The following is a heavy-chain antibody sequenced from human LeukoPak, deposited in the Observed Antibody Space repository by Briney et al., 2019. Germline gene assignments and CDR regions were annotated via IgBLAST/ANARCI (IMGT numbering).Heavy chain of an antibody. CDR1: GFTFSSYS. CDR3: ARDDSPYLGYYGMDV. D-gene: IGHD3-16*01. Sequence: PGESLRLSCAASGFTFSSYSMNWVRQSPGKGLEWVSSISSSSSYIYYADSVKGRFTISRDNAKNSLYLQMNSLRAEGTAVYYCARDDSPYLGYYGMDVWGQGTTVTVSS. CDR2: ISSSSSYI. J-gene: IGHJ6*02. V-gene: IGHV3-21*01.